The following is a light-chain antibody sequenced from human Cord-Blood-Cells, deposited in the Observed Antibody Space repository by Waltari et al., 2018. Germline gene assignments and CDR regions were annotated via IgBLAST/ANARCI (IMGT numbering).Light chain of an antibody. V-gene: IGLV2-23*01. Sequence: QSALSQPATVSGAPGQSITIPCTATRRDVGSSNLVSWYHQHPCKAPKLMIDEGSKRPSGVSKRFSGSKSGNTASLTIAGLQAEDEADYYCCSYAGRSYVFGTGTKVTVL. CDR2: EGS. CDR3: CSYAGRSYV. CDR1: RRDVGSSNL. J-gene: IGLJ1*01.